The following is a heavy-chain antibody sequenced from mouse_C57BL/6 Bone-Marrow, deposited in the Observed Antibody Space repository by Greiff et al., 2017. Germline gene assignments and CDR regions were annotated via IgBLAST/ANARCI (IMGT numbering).Heavy chain of an antibody. Sequence: EVHLVESGGGLVKPGGSLKLSCAASGFTFSDYGMHWVRQAPEKGLEWVAYISSGSSTIYYADTVKGRFTISRDNAKNTLFLQMTSLRSEDTAMYYCAKSYYYGSSFDYWGQGTTLTVSS. J-gene: IGHJ2*01. CDR3: AKSYYYGSSFDY. CDR2: ISSGSSTI. CDR1: GFTFSDYG. V-gene: IGHV5-17*01. D-gene: IGHD1-1*01.